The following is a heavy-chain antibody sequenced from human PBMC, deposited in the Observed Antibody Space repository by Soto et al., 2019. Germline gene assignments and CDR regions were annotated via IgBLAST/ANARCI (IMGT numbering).Heavy chain of an antibody. CDR3: ARELLWFGELS. D-gene: IGHD3-10*01. V-gene: IGHV4-61*01. J-gene: IGHJ5*02. CDR1: GGSVSSGSYY. Sequence: SETLSLTCTVSGGSVSSGSYYWSWIRQPPGKGLEWIGYIYYSGSTNYNPSLKSRVTISVDTSKNQFSLKLSSVTAADTAVYYCARELLWFGELSWGQGTLVTVSS. CDR2: IYYSGST.